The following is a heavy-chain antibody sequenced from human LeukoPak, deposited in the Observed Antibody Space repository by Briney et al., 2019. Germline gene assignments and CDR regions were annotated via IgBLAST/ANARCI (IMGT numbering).Heavy chain of an antibody. D-gene: IGHD2-2*01. CDR1: GGSLSSSSYY. J-gene: IGHJ5*02. CDR2: IYYSGST. V-gene: IGHV4-39*01. CDR3: ARVGYCSSTSCYLPHNWFDP. Sequence: SETLSLTCTVSGGSLSSSSYYWGWIRQPPGKGLEWIGSIYYSGSTYYNPSLKSRVTISVDTSKNQFSLKLISVTAADTAVYYCARVGYCSSTSCYLPHNWFDPWGQGTLVTVSS.